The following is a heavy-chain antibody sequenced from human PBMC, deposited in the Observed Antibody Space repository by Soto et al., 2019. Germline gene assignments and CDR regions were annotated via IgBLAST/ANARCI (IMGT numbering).Heavy chain of an antibody. CDR1: GGSISSSNW. Sequence: SETLSLTCAVSGGSISSSNWWSWVRQPPGKGLEWIGEIYHSGSTNYNPSLKSRVTISVDKSKNQFSLKLSSVTAADTAVYYRAREEQQLVRLYNWFDPWGQGTLVTVSS. J-gene: IGHJ5*02. D-gene: IGHD6-13*01. V-gene: IGHV4-4*02. CDR2: IYHSGST. CDR3: AREEQQLVRLYNWFDP.